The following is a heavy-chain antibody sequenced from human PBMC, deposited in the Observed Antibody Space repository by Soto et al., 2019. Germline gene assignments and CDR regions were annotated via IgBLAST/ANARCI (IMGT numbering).Heavy chain of an antibody. Sequence: PGGSLRLSCAASGFTFSSYGMHWVRQAPGKGLEWVAVIWYDGSNKYYADSVKGRFTISRDNSKNTLYLQMNSLRAEDTAVYYCARDLVGQTNPYYYYYGVDVWGQGTTVTVSS. V-gene: IGHV3-33*01. J-gene: IGHJ6*02. CDR2: IWYDGSNK. CDR3: ARDLVGQTNPYYYYYGVDV. CDR1: GFTFSSYG. D-gene: IGHD2-15*01.